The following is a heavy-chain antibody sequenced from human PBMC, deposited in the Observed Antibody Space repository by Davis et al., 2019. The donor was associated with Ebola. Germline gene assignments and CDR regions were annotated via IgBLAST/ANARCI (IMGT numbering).Heavy chain of an antibody. V-gene: IGHV3-7*03. J-gene: IGHJ5*02. CDR3: ARGSPIEISVFDP. CDR2: IKEDGSEK. D-gene: IGHD2/OR15-2a*01. Sequence: PGGSLRLSCAASGFTFGTYWMNWVRQAPGKGLEWVANIKEDGSEKYYVDSVKGRFTISRDNPKNSLYLQMSSLRAEDTAVYYCARGSPIEISVFDPWGQGTLVTVSS. CDR1: GFTFGTYW.